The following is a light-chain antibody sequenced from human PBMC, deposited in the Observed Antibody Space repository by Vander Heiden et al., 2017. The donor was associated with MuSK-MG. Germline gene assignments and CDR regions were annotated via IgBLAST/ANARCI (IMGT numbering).Light chain of an antibody. J-gene: IGLJ1*01. V-gene: IGLV1-47*03. CDR1: SSNIGSNY. CDR3: AAWDDSLSVLYV. CDR2: RNN. Sequence: QSVLPQPPSASGTPGQWVPSSCSGSSSNIGSNYVYWYQQLPGTAPKLLIYRNNQRPSGVPDRFSGSKSGTSASLAISGLWSEDEADYYCAAWDDSLSVLYVFGTGTKVTVL.